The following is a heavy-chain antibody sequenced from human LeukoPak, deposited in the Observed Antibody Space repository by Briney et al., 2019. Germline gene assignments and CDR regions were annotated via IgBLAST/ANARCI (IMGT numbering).Heavy chain of an antibody. J-gene: IGHJ4*02. V-gene: IGHV3-11*05. CDR2: ISGVSTYT. Sequence: GGSLGLSCAASGFTFSDYYMSWIRQAPGKGLEWVSYISGVSTYTNYADSVKGRFAISRDNAKNSLYLQMNNLRAEDTAVYYCARDLLDYGADVVDFWGQGALVTVSS. D-gene: IGHD4-17*01. CDR3: ARDLLDYGADVVDF. CDR1: GFTFSDYY.